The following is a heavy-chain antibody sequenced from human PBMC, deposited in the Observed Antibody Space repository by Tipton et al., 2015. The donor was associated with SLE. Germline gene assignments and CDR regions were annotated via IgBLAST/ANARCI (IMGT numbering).Heavy chain of an antibody. CDR2: IYTSGST. CDR3: ARVGYLGSGKTWDMDV. D-gene: IGHD3-10*01. Sequence: TLSLTCTVSYGSISGYYWSWIRQPAGKGLEWIGYIYTSGSTNYNPSLKSRVTISGDTSKNQFSLHLTSVTAADTAIYYCARVGYLGSGKTWDMDVWGKGITVTVSS. J-gene: IGHJ6*03. V-gene: IGHV4-4*09. CDR1: YGSISGYY.